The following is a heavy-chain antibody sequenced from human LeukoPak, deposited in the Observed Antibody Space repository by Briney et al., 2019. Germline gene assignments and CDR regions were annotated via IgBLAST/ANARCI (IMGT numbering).Heavy chain of an antibody. J-gene: IGHJ4*02. Sequence: NPSQTLSLTCTVSGVSISSAGYYWSWIRQHPGKGLEWIGYIYYNGQTYYNPSLKSRLTLSADTSDNQFSLKVTSVTAADTAVYYCARGEEYVYYFDYWGQGSLVTVSS. CDR1: GVSISSAGYY. CDR2: IYYNGQT. CDR3: ARGEEYVYYFDY. D-gene: IGHD2-2*01. V-gene: IGHV4-31*03.